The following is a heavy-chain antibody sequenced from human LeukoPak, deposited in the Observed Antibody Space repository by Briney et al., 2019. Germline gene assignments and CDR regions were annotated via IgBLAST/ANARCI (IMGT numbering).Heavy chain of an antibody. CDR2: ISYDGGNK. CDR1: GFTFSSYG. J-gene: IGHJ4*02. D-gene: IGHD4-23*01. Sequence: GGSLRLSCAASGFTFSSYGMHWVRQAPGKGLEWVAVISYDGGNKYYADSVKGRFTISRDNSKNTLYLQMNSLRAEDTAVYYCANNGGTSAGGSFDYWGQGTLVTVSS. CDR3: ANNGGTSAGGSFDY. V-gene: IGHV3-30*18.